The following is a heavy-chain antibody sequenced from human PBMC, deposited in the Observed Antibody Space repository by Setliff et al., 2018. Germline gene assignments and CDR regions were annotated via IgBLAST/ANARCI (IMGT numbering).Heavy chain of an antibody. V-gene: IGHV3-9*01. D-gene: IGHD2-8*01. CDR1: GFIFDDYA. J-gene: IGHJ4*02. Sequence: LRLSCAASGFIFDDYAMHWVRQAPGKGLEWVSGIRAGSDNIAYADSVKGRFTISRDNAKNSQYLQLESLRPDDTAFYYCARGHCTTISCFLDHWGQGIMVTVSS. CDR2: IRAGSDNI. CDR3: ARGHCTTISCFLDH.